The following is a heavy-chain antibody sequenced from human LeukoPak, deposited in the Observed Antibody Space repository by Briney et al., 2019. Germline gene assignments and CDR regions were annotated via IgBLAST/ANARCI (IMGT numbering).Heavy chain of an antibody. J-gene: IGHJ4*02. CDR2: IYTSGST. CDR1: GGSISSGSYY. Sequence: SETLSLTCTVSGGSISSGSYYWSWIRQPAGKGLEWIGRIYTSGSTNYNPSLKSRVTISVDTSKNQFSLKLSSVTAADTAVYYCARAPYDFWSGYHFDYWGQGTLVTVSS. D-gene: IGHD3-3*01. CDR3: ARAPYDFWSGYHFDY. V-gene: IGHV4-61*02.